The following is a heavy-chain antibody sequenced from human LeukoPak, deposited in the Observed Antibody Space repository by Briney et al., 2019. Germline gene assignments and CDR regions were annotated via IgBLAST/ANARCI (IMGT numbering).Heavy chain of an antibody. CDR3: GRGFIDFDY. Sequence: GGSLRLSCALSGFTLSINYMSWVRQAPGKGLEWVSVIYSGGSTYYADSGKGRFTISRDNSKNTLYLQMNSLRAEDTAVYYCGRGFIDFDYWGQGTLVTVSS. CDR1: GFTLSINY. V-gene: IGHV3-66*02. CDR2: IYSGGST. D-gene: IGHD1-26*01. J-gene: IGHJ4*02.